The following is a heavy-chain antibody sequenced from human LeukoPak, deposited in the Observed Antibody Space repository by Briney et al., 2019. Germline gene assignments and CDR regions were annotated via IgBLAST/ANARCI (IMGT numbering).Heavy chain of an antibody. Sequence: GRSLRLSCAASGFTFSSYAMHWVRRAPGKGLGWVAVISYDGSNKYYADSVKGRFTISRDNSKNTLYLQMNSRRDEDTDVYYCARGERDFDYWGQGTLVTVSS. V-gene: IGHV3-30*04. CDR1: GFTFSSYA. CDR3: ARGERDFDY. J-gene: IGHJ4*02. CDR2: ISYDGSNK.